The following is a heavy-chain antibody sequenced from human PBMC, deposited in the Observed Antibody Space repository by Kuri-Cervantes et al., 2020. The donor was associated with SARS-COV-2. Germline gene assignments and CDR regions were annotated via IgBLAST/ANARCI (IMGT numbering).Heavy chain of an antibody. D-gene: IGHD3-9*01. J-gene: IGHJ5*02. CDR2: IYESGDT. Sequence: SETLSLTCTVSGASISSSTYYWGWIRQSPGKGLEWLGSIYESGDTYYSSSLKSRLSLSVDTSKNQFSLKLTSVTAADTAIYYCARAPRVDILTGNPLPFGPWGQGTLVTVSS. CDR1: GASISSSTYY. CDR3: ARAPRVDILTGNPLPFGP. V-gene: IGHV4-39*01.